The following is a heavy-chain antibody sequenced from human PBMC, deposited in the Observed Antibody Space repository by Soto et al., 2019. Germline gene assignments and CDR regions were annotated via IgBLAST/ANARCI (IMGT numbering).Heavy chain of an antibody. V-gene: IGHV1-18*01. CDR1: GYAFDSYA. Sequence: ASVKPSWKAPGYAFDSYASIWVRQAPEQGLEWMGWISAYNGNTNYAQKLQGRVTMTTDTSTSTAYMELRSLRSDDTAVYYCARAAYCSGGSCYYYGMDVWGQGTTVTVS. J-gene: IGHJ6*02. D-gene: IGHD2-15*01. CDR3: ARAAYCSGGSCYYYGMDV. CDR2: ISAYNGNT.